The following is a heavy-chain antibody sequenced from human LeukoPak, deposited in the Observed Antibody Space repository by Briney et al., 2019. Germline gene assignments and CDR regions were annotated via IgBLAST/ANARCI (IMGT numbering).Heavy chain of an antibody. Sequence: PSETLSLTCTVSGGSVSSGSFYWNWIRQPPGKGLEWIGYIYYSGSTSYNPSLKSRVTISVDTSKNQFSLKLSSVTAADTAVYYCARGLRDSPPFHHWG. J-gene: IGHJ1*01. CDR1: GGSVSSGSFY. V-gene: IGHV4-61*01. CDR2: IYYSGST. D-gene: IGHD3-10*01. CDR3: ARGLRDSPPFHH.